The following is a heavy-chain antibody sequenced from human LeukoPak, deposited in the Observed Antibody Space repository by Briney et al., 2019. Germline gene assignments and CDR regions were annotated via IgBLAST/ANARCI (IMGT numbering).Heavy chain of an antibody. Sequence: GGSLRLSCAASGLTFSSYWMSWVRQAPGKGPEWVANIKPDGSGKYYVDSVKDRFTISRDNAENSLFLHMNSLRAEDTAVYYCARCAVAAAGDYWGRGTLVTVSS. CDR1: GLTFSSYW. V-gene: IGHV3-7*01. D-gene: IGHD6-13*01. J-gene: IGHJ4*02. CDR2: IKPDGSGK. CDR3: ARCAVAAAGDY.